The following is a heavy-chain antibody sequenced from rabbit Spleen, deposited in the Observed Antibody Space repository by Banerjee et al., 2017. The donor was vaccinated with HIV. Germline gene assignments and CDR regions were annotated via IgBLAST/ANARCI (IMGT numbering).Heavy chain of an antibody. CDR3: ARDLIGVIGWNFYL. V-gene: IGHV1S45*01. CDR1: GFFFSGRDV. D-gene: IGHD2-1*01. Sequence: QEQLEESGGGLVQPGASLTLTCKASGFFFSGRDVMCWVRQAPGKGLEWIACINASTGKPVYATWASGRFTISRTSSTTVTLRMTSLTAADRATYFCARDLIGVIGWNFYLWGQGTLVTVS. J-gene: IGHJ4*01. CDR2: INASTGKP.